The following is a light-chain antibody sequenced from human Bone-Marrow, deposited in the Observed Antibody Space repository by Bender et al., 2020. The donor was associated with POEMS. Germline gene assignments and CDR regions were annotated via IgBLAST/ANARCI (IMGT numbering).Light chain of an antibody. CDR3: CSYAGRYTWV. CDR1: SSDVGGYNL. J-gene: IGLJ3*02. V-gene: IGLV2-11*01. CDR2: DVS. Sequence: QSALTQPRSVSGSPGQSVTISCTGTSSDVGGYNLVSWYQQHPEKAPKLMIHDVSKRPSGVPDRFSGSKSGNTASLTISGLQAEDEADYYCCSYAGRYTWVFGGGTKLTVL.